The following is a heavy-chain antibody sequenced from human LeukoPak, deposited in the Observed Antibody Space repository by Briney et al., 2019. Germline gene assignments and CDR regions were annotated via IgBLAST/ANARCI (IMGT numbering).Heavy chain of an antibody. V-gene: IGHV6-1*01. CDR2: TYYRSRWYN. Sequence: SQTLSLTCAISGDSVSSNSAAWNWIRQSPSRGLEWLGRTYYRSRWYNDDAVSVRGRITVNPDTSKNQFSLQLNSVTPEDTAVYYCARGLNWGFDYWGQGTLVTVPS. CDR1: GDSVSSNSAA. D-gene: IGHD7-27*01. J-gene: IGHJ4*02. CDR3: ARGLNWGFDY.